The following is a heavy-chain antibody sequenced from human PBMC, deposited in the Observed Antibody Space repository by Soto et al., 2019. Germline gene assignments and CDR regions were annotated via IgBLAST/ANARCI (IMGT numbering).Heavy chain of an antibody. CDR1: GFRFNSYS. D-gene: IGHD1-26*01. V-gene: IGHV3-21*06. CDR2: IDARSNYI. CDR3: VRENEMAGATSAFEY. J-gene: IGHJ4*02. Sequence: GGSLRLSCEASGFRFNSYSMNWVRQAPQKGLEWVSLIDARSNYIYYADSVKGRFTISRDNARNSLYLRMDSLRVEDTAVYYCVRENEMAGATSAFEYWGQGTPVTVSS.